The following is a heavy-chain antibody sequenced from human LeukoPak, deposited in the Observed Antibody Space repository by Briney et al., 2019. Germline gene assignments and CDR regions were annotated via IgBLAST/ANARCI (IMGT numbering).Heavy chain of an antibody. J-gene: IGHJ4*02. V-gene: IGHV3-11*05. Sequence: TGRSLRLSCAASGFDFSDYYMSWFSQAPGKGMEWISYISTSSSYTNYAESVKGRFTISRDNAKRSLYLQMNSLRDDDTAIYYCARDGSAASDYWGQGALVTVS. CDR3: ARDGSAASDY. CDR1: GFDFSDYY. D-gene: IGHD6-25*01. CDR2: ISTSSSYT.